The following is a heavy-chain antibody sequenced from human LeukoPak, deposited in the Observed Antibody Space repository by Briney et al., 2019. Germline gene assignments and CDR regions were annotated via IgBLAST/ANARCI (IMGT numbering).Heavy chain of an antibody. J-gene: IGHJ4*02. CDR1: GGSISSYY. CDR2: IYYSGST. Sequence: SETLSLTCTVSGGSISSYYWSWIRQPPGKRLEWIGYIYYSGSTNYNPSLKSRVTISVDTSKNQFSLKLSSVTAADTAVYYCARRNGGRVFDYWGQGTLVTVSS. D-gene: IGHD4-11*01. V-gene: IGHV4-59*08. CDR3: ARRNGGRVFDY.